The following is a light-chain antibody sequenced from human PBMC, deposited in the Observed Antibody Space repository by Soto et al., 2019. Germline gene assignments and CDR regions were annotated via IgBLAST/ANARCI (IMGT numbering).Light chain of an antibody. J-gene: IGKJ1*01. V-gene: IGKV3-20*01. Sequence: EIVLTQSPGTLSLSPGERAPLSRRASQSVRSDYLAWYQQKPGQAPRLHIYGASTRATGIPDRFTGSGSGTDFTLTISRLEPEDFAVYYCQQYGSSPRTFGQGTKVDI. CDR1: QSVRSDY. CDR3: QQYGSSPRT. CDR2: GAS.